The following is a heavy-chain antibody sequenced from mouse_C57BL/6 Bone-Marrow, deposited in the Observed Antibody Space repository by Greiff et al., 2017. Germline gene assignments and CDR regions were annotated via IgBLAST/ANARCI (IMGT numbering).Heavy chain of an antibody. V-gene: IGHV1-82*01. CDR3: ARGDYDYDRNFDY. D-gene: IGHD2-4*01. CDR2: IYPGDGDN. CDR1: GYAFSSSW. Sequence: QVQLKESGPELVKPGASVKISCKASGYAFSSSWMNWVKQRPGKGLEWIGRIYPGDGDNNYNWKFKGKATLTADKSSSTAYMQLSSLTSEDSAVYFCARGDYDYDRNFDYWGQGTTLTVSS. J-gene: IGHJ2*01.